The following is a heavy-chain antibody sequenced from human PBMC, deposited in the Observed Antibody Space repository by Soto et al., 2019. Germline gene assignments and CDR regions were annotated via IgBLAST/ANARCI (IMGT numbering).Heavy chain of an antibody. CDR1: GGTFSSYA. Sequence: ASVKVSCKASGGTFSSYAISWVRQAPGQGLEWMGGIIPIFGTANYAQKFQGRVTITADESTSTAYMELSSLRSEDTAVYYCARDSRDSSGYYFDWFDPWGQGTLVTVSS. D-gene: IGHD3-22*01. CDR3: ARDSRDSSGYYFDWFDP. CDR2: IIPIFGTA. J-gene: IGHJ5*02. V-gene: IGHV1-69*13.